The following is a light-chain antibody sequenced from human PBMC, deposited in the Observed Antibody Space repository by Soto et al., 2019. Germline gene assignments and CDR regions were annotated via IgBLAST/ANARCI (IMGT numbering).Light chain of an antibody. V-gene: IGLV1-40*01. CDR2: GNS. CDR3: QSYDSSLSVLYV. CDR1: SSNIGAGYD. Sequence: VLTQPPSVSGAPGQRVTISCTGSSSNIGAGYDVHWYQQLPGTAPKLLIYGNSNRPSGVPDRFSGSKSGTSASLAITGLQAEDEADYYCQSYDSSLSVLYVFGTGTKATV. J-gene: IGLJ1*01.